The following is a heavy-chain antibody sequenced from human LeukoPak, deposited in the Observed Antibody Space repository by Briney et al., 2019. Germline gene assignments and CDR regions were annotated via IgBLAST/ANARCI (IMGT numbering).Heavy chain of an antibody. J-gene: IGHJ4*02. CDR3: ARRIAVAGSIDY. Sequence: KASETLSLTCTVSGGSISSSSYYWGWIRQPPGKGLEWIGSIYYSGSTNYNPSLKSRVTISVDTSKNQFSLKLSSVTAADTAVYYCARRIAVAGSIDYWGQGTLVTVSS. D-gene: IGHD6-19*01. CDR2: IYYSGST. CDR1: GGSISSSSYY. V-gene: IGHV4-39*07.